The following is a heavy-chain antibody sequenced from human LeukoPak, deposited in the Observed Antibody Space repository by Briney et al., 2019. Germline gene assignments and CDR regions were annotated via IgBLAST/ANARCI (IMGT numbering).Heavy chain of an antibody. V-gene: IGHV1-69*13. CDR3: ASRGIAAATQYFDH. CDR1: GGTFSSYA. Sequence: ASVKVSCKASGGTFSSYAISWVRQAPGQGLEWMGGIIPIFGTANYAQKFQGRVTITADESTSTAYMELSSLRSEDTAVYYCASRGIAAATQYFDHWGQGTLVTVSS. D-gene: IGHD6-13*01. CDR2: IIPIFGTA. J-gene: IGHJ4*02.